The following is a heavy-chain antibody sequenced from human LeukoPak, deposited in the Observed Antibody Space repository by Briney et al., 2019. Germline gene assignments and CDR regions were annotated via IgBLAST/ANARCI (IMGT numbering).Heavy chain of an antibody. D-gene: IGHD3-10*01. Sequence: PGRSLRLSCAASGFTFSSFGMHWVRQAPDKGLESVAVISYDGSNRYYADSVKGRFTISRDNSKNTLYLQMNSLRAEDTAVYFCAKDLSPDPLWPKPDYWGQGTLVTVSS. CDR2: ISYDGSNR. V-gene: IGHV3-30*18. CDR3: AKDLSPDPLWPKPDY. CDR1: GFTFSSFG. J-gene: IGHJ4*02.